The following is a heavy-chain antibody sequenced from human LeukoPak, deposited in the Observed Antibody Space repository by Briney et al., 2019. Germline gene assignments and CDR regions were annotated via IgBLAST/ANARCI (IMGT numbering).Heavy chain of an antibody. CDR2: ISVYNGDT. J-gene: IGHJ4*02. Sequence: ASVKVSCKAPGYTFVSYGITWVRQAPGQGLEWMGWISVYNGDTKYAQNLQGRVTLTTDTSTSTAYMELRSLRSDDTAVYYCVRGGGFNSGFEYWGQGTLVIVSS. V-gene: IGHV1-18*04. CDR3: VRGGGFNSGFEY. CDR1: GYTFVSYG. D-gene: IGHD3-10*01.